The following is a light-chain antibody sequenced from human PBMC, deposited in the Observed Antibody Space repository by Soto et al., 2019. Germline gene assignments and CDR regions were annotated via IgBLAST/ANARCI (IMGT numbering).Light chain of an antibody. CDR3: QAYDSSLSGSV. V-gene: IGLV1-44*01. CDR1: SSNIGTNT. Sequence: QSVLTQPPSASGTPGQRVTISCSGSSSNIGTNTVNWYQRLPGTAPKLLIHTNNQRPSGVPDRFSGSKSGTSASLAISGLQSEDEGDYYCQAYDSSLSGSVFGGGTKLTVL. J-gene: IGLJ2*01. CDR2: TNN.